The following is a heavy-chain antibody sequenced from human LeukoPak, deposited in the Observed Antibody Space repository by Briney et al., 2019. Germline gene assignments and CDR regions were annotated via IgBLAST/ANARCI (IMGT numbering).Heavy chain of an antibody. CDR3: ARVFRSSWYVYFDY. V-gene: IGHV4-4*07. CDR1: GGPISSYY. J-gene: IGHJ4*02. CDR2: MYISGST. D-gene: IGHD6-13*01. Sequence: PSETLSLTCTVSGGPISSYYWSWIRQPAGKGLEWIGHMYISGSTNYNPSLKSRVTMSLDTSKNQFSLKLSSVTAADTAVYYCARVFRSSWYVYFDYWGQGTLATVSS.